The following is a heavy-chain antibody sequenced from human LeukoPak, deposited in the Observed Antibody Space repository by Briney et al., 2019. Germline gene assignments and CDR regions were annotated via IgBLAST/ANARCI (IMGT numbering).Heavy chain of an antibody. Sequence: ASVKVSFKASGYTFTKHFIHWVRQAPGQGLQYMGWIHPASANTVYAQMFHGRVTLTRDTPATTTYMELSGLRSDDTAVYYCARDLRPAQLGAQGTLVTVSS. V-gene: IGHV1-2*02. CDR1: GYTFTKHF. CDR3: ARDLRPAQL. D-gene: IGHD1-1*01. J-gene: IGHJ1*01. CDR2: IHPASANT.